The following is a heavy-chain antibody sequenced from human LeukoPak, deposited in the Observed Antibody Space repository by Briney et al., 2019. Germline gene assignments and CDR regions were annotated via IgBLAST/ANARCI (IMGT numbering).Heavy chain of an antibody. CDR3: ARTDYSVGYFDY. CDR2: INHSGST. CDR1: GGSFSGYY. J-gene: IGHJ4*02. V-gene: IGHV4-34*01. D-gene: IGHD2-21*01. Sequence: KPSETLSLTCAVYGGSFSGYYWSWIRQPPVKGLEWIGEINHSGSTNYNPSLKSRVTISVDTSKNQFSLKLSSVTAADTAVYYCARTDYSVGYFDYWGQGTLVTVSS.